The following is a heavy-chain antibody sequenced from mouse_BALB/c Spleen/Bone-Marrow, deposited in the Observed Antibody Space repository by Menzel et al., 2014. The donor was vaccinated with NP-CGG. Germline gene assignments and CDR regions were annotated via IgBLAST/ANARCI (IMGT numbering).Heavy chain of an antibody. D-gene: IGHD2-4*01. CDR1: GFNIKDTY. Sequence: VQLQQSGAELVKPGASVKLSCTASGFNIKDTYMHWVKQRPEQGLEWIGRIDPANGNTEYDPKFQGKATITADTSSNTAYLQLSSLTSEDTAVYYCALYYDYDVGYWGQGTTLTVSS. CDR2: IDPANGNT. J-gene: IGHJ2*01. CDR3: ALYYDYDVGY. V-gene: IGHV14-3*02.